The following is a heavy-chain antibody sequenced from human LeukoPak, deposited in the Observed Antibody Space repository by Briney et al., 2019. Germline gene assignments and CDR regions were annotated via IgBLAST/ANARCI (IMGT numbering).Heavy chain of an antibody. J-gene: IGHJ4*02. CDR3: ASGYLGRAGTTDRLDY. CDR1: GGTFSNYA. D-gene: IGHD4-17*01. CDR2: IIPMFATT. V-gene: IGHV1-69*05. Sequence: SVKVSCKPSGGTFSNYAISWVRQAPGQGLEWMGGIIPMFATTNSAQKFQGRVTMTTDTSTSTAYMELRSLRSDDTAVYYCASGYLGRAGTTDRLDYWGQGTLVTVSS.